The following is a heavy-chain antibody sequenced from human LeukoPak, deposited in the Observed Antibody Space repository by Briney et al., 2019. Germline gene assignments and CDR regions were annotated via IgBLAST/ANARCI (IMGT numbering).Heavy chain of an antibody. D-gene: IGHD6-13*01. CDR3: AKVSVDSSSWYDLDY. CDR2: ISYDGSNK. CDR1: GFTFSSYA. J-gene: IGHJ4*02. Sequence: PGGSLRLSCAASGFTFSSYAMHWVRQAPGKGLEWVAVISYDGSNKYYADSVKGRFTISRDNSKNTLYLQMNSLRAEDTAVYYCAKVSVDSSSWYDLDYWGQGTLVTVSS. V-gene: IGHV3-30*04.